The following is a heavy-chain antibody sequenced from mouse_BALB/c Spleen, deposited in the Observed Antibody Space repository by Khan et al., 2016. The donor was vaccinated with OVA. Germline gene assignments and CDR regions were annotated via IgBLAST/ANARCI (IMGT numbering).Heavy chain of an antibody. CDR3: ARQPYYHYNIMDY. Sequence: VELVESGPGLAAPSQSLSITCTISGFSLTNYGVHWVHQPPGKGLEWLVVIWSDGSTTYNSALQSRLTITKDNSQSQVFLKMNSLQTDDTAIYFCARQPYYHYNIMDYWGQGTSVTVSS. D-gene: IGHD2-10*01. V-gene: IGHV2-6-1*01. CDR1: GFSLTNYG. CDR2: IWSDGST. J-gene: IGHJ4*01.